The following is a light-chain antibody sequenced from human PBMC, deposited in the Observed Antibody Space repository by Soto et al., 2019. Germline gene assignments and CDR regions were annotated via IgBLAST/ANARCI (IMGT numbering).Light chain of an antibody. CDR3: QSYDISLHNYV. CDR2: GDN. CDR1: SSNIGTNF. J-gene: IGLJ1*01. Sequence: QSVLTQPPSASGTPGQRVTISSSGGSSNIGTNFVYWYQHLPGTAPKLLIYGDNNRPSGVPDRFSGSKSGTSASLAITRLQAEDEADYYCQSYDISLHNYVFXTGTKGTVL. V-gene: IGLV1-40*01.